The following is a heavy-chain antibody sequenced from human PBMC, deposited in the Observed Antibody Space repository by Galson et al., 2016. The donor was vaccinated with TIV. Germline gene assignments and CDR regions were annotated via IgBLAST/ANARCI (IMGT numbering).Heavy chain of an antibody. D-gene: IGHD5-24*01. Sequence: SVKVSCKASGYTFTGYYMHWVRQAPGQGLEWMGWIIPNTGGTNYAQRFQGRVTMTRDTSISTVYMELSRLRPDDTAVYYCAISSRRDRYGHTNWFDPWGQGTLVTVSS. CDR1: GYTFTGYY. V-gene: IGHV1-2*02. CDR2: IIPNTGGT. J-gene: IGHJ5*02. CDR3: AISSRRDRYGHTNWFDP.